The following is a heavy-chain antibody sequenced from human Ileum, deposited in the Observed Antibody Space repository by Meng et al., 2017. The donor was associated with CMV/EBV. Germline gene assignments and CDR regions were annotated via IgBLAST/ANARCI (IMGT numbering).Heavy chain of an antibody. V-gene: IGHV4-61*01. CDR2: IYYNGST. D-gene: IGHD1-7*01. CDR3: ARVRLELHYYFDY. Sequence: SETLSLTCTVSGGSVSSGSYYWSWIRQPPGKGLEWIGYIYYNGSTNYNPSLKSRVTISVDTSKNQFSLKLSSVTAADTAVYYCARVRLELHYYFDYWGQGTLVTSPQ. CDR1: GGSVSSGSYY. J-gene: IGHJ4*02.